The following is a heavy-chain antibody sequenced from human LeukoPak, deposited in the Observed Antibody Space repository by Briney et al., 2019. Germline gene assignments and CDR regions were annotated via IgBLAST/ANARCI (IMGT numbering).Heavy chain of an antibody. CDR2: IYTSGNT. Sequence: SETLSLTCTVSGGSISSGSYYWSWIRQPAGKGLEWIGRIYTSGNTNYNPSLKSRVTISVDKSKNQFSLKLSPVTAADTAVYYCARLDTAMVTMGYYWGQGTLVTVSS. J-gene: IGHJ4*02. D-gene: IGHD5-18*01. CDR1: GGSISSGSYY. CDR3: ARLDTAMVTMGYY. V-gene: IGHV4-61*02.